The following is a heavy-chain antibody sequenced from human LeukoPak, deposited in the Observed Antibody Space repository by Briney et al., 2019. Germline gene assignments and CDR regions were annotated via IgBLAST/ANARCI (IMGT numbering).Heavy chain of an antibody. D-gene: IGHD6-13*01. CDR3: AGTSRYSSSWYVYYGLDV. CDR2: IYYSGST. Sequence: SETLSLTCIVSGGSVSSGNYFWSWIRQPPGKGLEWIGYIYYSGSTNYNPSLKSRVTISVDTSKNQFSLKLSSVTAADTAVYYCAGTSRYSSSWYVYYGLDVWGQGTTVTVSS. J-gene: IGHJ6*02. CDR1: GGSVSSGNYF. V-gene: IGHV4-61*01.